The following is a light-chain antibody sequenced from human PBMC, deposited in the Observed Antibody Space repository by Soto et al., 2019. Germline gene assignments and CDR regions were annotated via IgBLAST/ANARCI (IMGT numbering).Light chain of an antibody. CDR1: QSISSW. V-gene: IGKV1-5*03. CDR3: QQYNSYSPS. Sequence: DIQMTQSPSTLSASVGDRVTITCRASQSISSWLAWYQQKPGKAPKLLIYKASSLESGVPSRFSGSGSGTAFTLTISSLQPDDFATYYCQQYNSYSPSFGHGTKVESK. J-gene: IGKJ1*01. CDR2: KAS.